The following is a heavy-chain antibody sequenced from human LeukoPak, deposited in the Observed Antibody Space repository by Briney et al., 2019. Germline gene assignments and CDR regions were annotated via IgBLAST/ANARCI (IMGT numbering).Heavy chain of an antibody. Sequence: GGSLRLSCAASGFTVSTSYISWVRQAPGKGLEWVSLIYSGGNAYYADSVKGRFTISRDNSKNTLYLQMNSLTAEDTAVYYCARGFRSVTTWGYFDYWGQGTLVTVSS. CDR1: GFTVSTSY. CDR3: ARGFRSVTTWGYFDY. D-gene: IGHD4-17*01. CDR2: IYSGGNA. J-gene: IGHJ4*02. V-gene: IGHV3-66*01.